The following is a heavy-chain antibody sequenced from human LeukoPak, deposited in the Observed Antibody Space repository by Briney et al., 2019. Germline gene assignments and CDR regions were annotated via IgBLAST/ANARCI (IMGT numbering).Heavy chain of an antibody. CDR1: GFTFSSYA. CDR2: TSYDGSNK. D-gene: IGHD3-22*01. J-gene: IGHJ4*02. CDR3: ARDYYYDSSGPFDY. Sequence: GGSLRLSCAASGFTFSSYAMHWVRQAPGKGLEWVAVTSYDGSNKYYADSVKGRFTISRGNSKNTLYLQMNSLRAEDTAVYYCARDYYYDSSGPFDYWGQGTLVTVSS. V-gene: IGHV3-30*04.